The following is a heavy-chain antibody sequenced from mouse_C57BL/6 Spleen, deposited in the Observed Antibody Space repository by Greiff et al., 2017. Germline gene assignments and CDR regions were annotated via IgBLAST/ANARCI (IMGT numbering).Heavy chain of an antibody. Sequence: QLQQSGAELVRPGASVTLSCKASGYTFTDYEMHWVKQTPVHGLEWIGAIDPETGGTAYNQKFKGKAILTADKSSSTAYMELRSLTSEDSAVYYCTRSRYSIDYWGQGTTLTVSS. CDR3: TRSRYSIDY. CDR2: IDPETGGT. CDR1: GYTFTDYE. V-gene: IGHV1-15*01. D-gene: IGHD2-5*01. J-gene: IGHJ2*01.